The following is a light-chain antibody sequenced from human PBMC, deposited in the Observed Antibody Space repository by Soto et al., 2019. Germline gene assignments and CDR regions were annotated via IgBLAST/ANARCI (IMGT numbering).Light chain of an antibody. J-gene: IGKJ1*01. CDR3: QQYSDWPPRT. V-gene: IGKV3-15*01. Sequence: EIVMTQSPATLSVSPGERATLSCRASQSVSSNLAWYQQKPGQAPRLLIYGASTRATGMPARFSGSGSGTEFTLTISSLQSEDFAVYYCQQYSDWPPRTFGQGTKVEAK. CDR1: QSVSSN. CDR2: GAS.